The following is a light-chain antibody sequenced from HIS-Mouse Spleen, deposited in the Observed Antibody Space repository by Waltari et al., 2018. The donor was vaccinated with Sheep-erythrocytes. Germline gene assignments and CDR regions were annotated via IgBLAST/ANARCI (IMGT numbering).Light chain of an antibody. J-gene: IGLJ3*02. V-gene: IGLV1-47*01. CDR3: AAWDDSLSGNWV. CDR1: SSNIGSNY. CDR2: RNN. Sequence: QSVLTQPPSASGTPGQRVTISCSGSSSNIGSNYVYWYQQLPGTAPQLLIYRNNPRPSGVPDRFSGSKSGTSASLAISGLRSEDEADYYCAAWDDSLSGNWVFGGGTKLTVL.